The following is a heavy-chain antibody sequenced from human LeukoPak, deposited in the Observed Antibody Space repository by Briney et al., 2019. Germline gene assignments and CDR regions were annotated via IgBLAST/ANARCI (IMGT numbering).Heavy chain of an antibody. Sequence: GGSLRLSCAASGFTFSSYGMNWVRQAPGKGLEWVLYIDSSSSTIYYADSVKGRFTISRDNAKNSLYLQMNSLRVEDTAVYYCARDDSSGRSIDYWGQGTLVTVSS. V-gene: IGHV3-48*04. J-gene: IGHJ4*02. CDR2: IDSSSSTI. D-gene: IGHD6-19*01. CDR1: GFTFSSYG. CDR3: ARDDSSGRSIDY.